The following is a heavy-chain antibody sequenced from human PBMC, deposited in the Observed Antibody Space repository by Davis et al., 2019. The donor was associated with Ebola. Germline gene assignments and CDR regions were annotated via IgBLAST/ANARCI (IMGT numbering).Heavy chain of an antibody. J-gene: IGHJ6*02. V-gene: IGHV1-69*04. CDR1: GGTSSSYG. CDR2: IIPILGIA. Sequence: SVKVSCKASGGTSSSYGISWVRQAPGQGLEWMGRIIPILGIANYAQKFQGRVTITADKSTSTAYMELSSLRSEDTAVYSCARANCSGGSCHRGPPYYYYYYGMDVWGQGTTVTVSS. D-gene: IGHD2-15*01. CDR3: ARANCSGGSCHRGPPYYYYYYGMDV.